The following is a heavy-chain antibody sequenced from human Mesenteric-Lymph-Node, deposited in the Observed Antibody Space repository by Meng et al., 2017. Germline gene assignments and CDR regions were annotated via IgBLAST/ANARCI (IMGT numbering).Heavy chain of an antibody. D-gene: IGHD6-19*01. CDR3: TRYSSGWPDDAFDI. J-gene: IGHJ3*02. V-gene: IGHV3-7*01. CDR2: INQDGSEK. Sequence: GESLKISCAASGLAFSRYWMSWVRQAPGKGLEWVAIINQDGSEKYYVDSVKGRFTISRDNARNSLYLQMSSLRAEDTAVYYCTRYSSGWPDDAFDIWGQGTMVTVSS. CDR1: GLAFSRYW.